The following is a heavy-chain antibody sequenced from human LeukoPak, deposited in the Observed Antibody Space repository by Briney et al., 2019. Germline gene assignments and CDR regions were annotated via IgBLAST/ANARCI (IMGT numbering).Heavy chain of an antibody. CDR1: GYTFTCYY. Sequence: GASVKVSCKASGYTFTCYYMHWVRQAPGKGLEWMGRINPNSGGTNYAQKFQGRVTMTRDTSISTAYMELSRLRSDDTAVYYCARDIGAGAWGDFDYWGQGTLVTVSS. CDR3: ARDIGAGAWGDFDY. J-gene: IGHJ4*02. CDR2: INPNSGGT. D-gene: IGHD1-26*01. V-gene: IGHV1-2*06.